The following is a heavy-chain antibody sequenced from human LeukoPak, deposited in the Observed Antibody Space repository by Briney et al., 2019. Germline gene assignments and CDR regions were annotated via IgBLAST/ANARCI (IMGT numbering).Heavy chain of an antibody. V-gene: IGHV1-24*01. CDR3: ATVPGDSSGYYYFDY. J-gene: IGHJ4*02. CDR2: FGPEDGET. CDR1: GYTLTELS. D-gene: IGHD3-22*01. Sequence: GASVKVSCKVSGYTLTELSMHWVRQAPGKGLEWMGGFGPEDGETIYAQKFQGRVTMTEDTSTDTAYMELSSLRSEDTAVYYCATVPGDSSGYYYFDYWGQGTLVTVSS.